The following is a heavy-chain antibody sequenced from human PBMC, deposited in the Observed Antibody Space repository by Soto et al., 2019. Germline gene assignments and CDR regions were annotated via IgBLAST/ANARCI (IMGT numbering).Heavy chain of an antibody. J-gene: IGHJ4*02. D-gene: IGHD6-19*01. CDR2: ITGSGSST. CDR3: AKELHTSSGWSQVIY. V-gene: IGHV3-23*01. CDR1: GFTFSSYW. Sequence: PGGSLRLSCAASGFTFSSYWMYWVRQAPGKGLVWVSPITGSGSSTYYADSVKGRFTISRDNSKNTLYLQMNSLRAEDTAVYYCAKELHTSSGWSQVIYWGQGTLVTVS.